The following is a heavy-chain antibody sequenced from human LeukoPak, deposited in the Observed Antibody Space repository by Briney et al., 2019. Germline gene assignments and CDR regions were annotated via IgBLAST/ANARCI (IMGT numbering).Heavy chain of an antibody. V-gene: IGHV4-59*08. CDR3: ARRYCSGGSCYPRHFDF. CDR2: IYYSGMT. Sequence: SETLSLTCTVSGGSINSYYWRWIRQPPGKGLEWIGLIYYSGMTNYNPSLKSRVTMSVDTSKNQFSLNLNSATAADTAVYYCARRYCSGGSCYPRHFDFWGQGTLVTVSS. CDR1: GGSINSYY. J-gene: IGHJ4*02. D-gene: IGHD2-15*01.